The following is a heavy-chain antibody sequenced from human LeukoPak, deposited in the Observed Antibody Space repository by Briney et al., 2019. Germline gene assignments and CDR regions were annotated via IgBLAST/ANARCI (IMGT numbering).Heavy chain of an antibody. CDR3: AKGERGIDY. V-gene: IGHV3-23*01. D-gene: IGHD7-27*01. CDR2: VNFRGTIS. Sequence: PGGSLRLSCAASRFTFNNFVMNWVRQAPGKGLEWVSSVNFRGTISYYADSVKGRFTISRDNSKNTLFLQMDSLRAEDAAIYYCAKGERGIDYWGQGTLVTVSS. J-gene: IGHJ4*02. CDR1: RFTFNNFV.